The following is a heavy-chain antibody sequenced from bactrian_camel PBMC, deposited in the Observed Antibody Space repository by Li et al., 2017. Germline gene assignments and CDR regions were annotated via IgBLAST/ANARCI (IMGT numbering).Heavy chain of an antibody. Sequence: HVQLVESGGGSVEAGGSLSLSCVGNTTSGATLSTYNTYCMAWFRQPAGKEREGVAAIDSAGGTSYANSAKGRFTISKDNAKNSLYLQMNSLKPEDSAMYYCGAGPYGYCADGYWKSKYGMDYWGKGTQVTVS. CDR2: IDSAGGT. CDR1: GATLSTYNTYC. D-gene: IGHD3*01. J-gene: IGHJ7*01. V-gene: IGHV3S53*01.